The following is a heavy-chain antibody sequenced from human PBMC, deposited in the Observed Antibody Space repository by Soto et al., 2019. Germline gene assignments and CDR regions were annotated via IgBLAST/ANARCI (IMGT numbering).Heavy chain of an antibody. CDR1: GYTFTSYG. J-gene: IGHJ6*02. Sequence: ASVKVSCKASGYTFTSYGISWVRQAPGQGLEWMGWISAYNGNTNYAQKLQGRVTMTTDTSTSTAYMELRSLRSDDTAVYYCARAYITIFGVVISPNSGYYYGMDVWGQGTTVTVSS. CDR2: ISAYNGNT. V-gene: IGHV1-18*04. CDR3: ARAYITIFGVVISPNSGYYYGMDV. D-gene: IGHD3-3*01.